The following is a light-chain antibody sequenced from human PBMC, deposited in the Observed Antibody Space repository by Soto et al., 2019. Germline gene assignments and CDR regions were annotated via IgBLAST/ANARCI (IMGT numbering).Light chain of an antibody. CDR3: QQSYSSPWT. CDR1: QSISNY. J-gene: IGKJ1*01. Sequence: DIPMTQSPSSLSASVGDRVTITCRASQSISNYLNWYQQKPGKAPNLLIDAASTLQSGVPSRCSGSGSGTDFTLTISSLQAEDFATYYWQQSYSSPWTFGQGTKVDIK. V-gene: IGKV1-39*01. CDR2: AAS.